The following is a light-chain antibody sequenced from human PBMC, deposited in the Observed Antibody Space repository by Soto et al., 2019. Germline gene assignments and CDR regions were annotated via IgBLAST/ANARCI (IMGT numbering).Light chain of an antibody. J-gene: IGKJ1*01. Sequence: EIVMTQSPATLSVSPGGRATLSCRASQSIGDTLAWYQLKPGQAPRLLIYGASSRVTGFPARFSGSGSGTDFTLTISSLQSEDFAVYYCQQYDNWPCTFGQGTKVEIK. CDR1: QSIGDT. CDR2: GAS. CDR3: QQYDNWPCT. V-gene: IGKV3-15*01.